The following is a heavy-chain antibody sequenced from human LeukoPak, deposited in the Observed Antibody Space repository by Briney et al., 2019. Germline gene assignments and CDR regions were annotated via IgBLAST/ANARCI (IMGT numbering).Heavy chain of an antibody. J-gene: IGHJ2*01. V-gene: IGHV1-69*06. CDR2: IIPIFGTA. D-gene: IGHD2-2*01. CDR3: ARDRGYCSSTSCYGPDWYFDL. Sequence: GSSVKVSCKASGGTFSSYAISWVRQAPGQGLEWMGGIIPIFGTANYAQKSQGRVTITADKSTSTAYMELSSLRSEDTAVYYCARDRGYCSSTSCYGPDWYFDLWGRGTLVTVSS. CDR1: GGTFSSYA.